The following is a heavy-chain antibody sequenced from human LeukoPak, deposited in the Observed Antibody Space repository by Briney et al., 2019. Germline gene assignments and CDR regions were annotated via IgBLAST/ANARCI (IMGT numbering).Heavy chain of an antibody. J-gene: IGHJ4*02. Sequence: GGSLRLSCVASGFTFISNVMIWVRQAPGKGLERVSAISKSGETIFYAASVKGRFTISRDNSKNTLYLQMNNLRADDTAVYFCAKVMGITIFPVVLRDWGQGTLVTVSS. CDR2: ISKSGETI. D-gene: IGHD3-3*01. V-gene: IGHV3-23*01. CDR3: AKVMGITIFPVVLRD. CDR1: GFTFISNV.